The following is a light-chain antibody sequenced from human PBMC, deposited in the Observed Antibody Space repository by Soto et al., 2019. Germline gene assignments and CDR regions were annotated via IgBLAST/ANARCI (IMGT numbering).Light chain of an antibody. CDR3: QHYDSLPIT. Sequence: EIGLTQSAGTLSWSPGERATLSSGASQSVSSSYLAWYQQKHGQPPRLVIYGASSRATGIPDRFSGSVSGTDFTLTISRLETEDFAVFYCQHYDSLPITFGQGTRLEIK. J-gene: IGKJ5*01. V-gene: IGKV3-20*01. CDR1: QSVSSSY. CDR2: GAS.